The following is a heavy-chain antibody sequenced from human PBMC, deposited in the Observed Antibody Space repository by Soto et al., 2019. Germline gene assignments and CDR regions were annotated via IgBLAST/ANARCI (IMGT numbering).Heavy chain of an antibody. V-gene: IGHV1-18*01. CDR3: ARGPTVATIYPHYFDY. CDR1: GYTFTSYG. J-gene: IGHJ4*02. D-gene: IGHD5-12*01. Sequence: ASVKVSCKASGYTFTSYGISWVRQAPGQGLEWMGWISPYNGNTNYAQKLQGRVTMTTDTSISTAYMELSSLRSDDTAVYYCARGPTVATIYPHYFDYWGQGTLVTVSS. CDR2: ISPYNGNT.